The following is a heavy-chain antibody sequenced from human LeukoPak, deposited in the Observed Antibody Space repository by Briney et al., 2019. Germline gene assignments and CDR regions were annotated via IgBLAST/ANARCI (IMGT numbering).Heavy chain of an antibody. J-gene: IGHJ4*02. CDR1: GYTFTSYY. CDR2: INPSGGST. D-gene: IGHD5-18*01. V-gene: IGHV1-46*01. CDR3: AREVVDTAFDY. Sequence: ASVKVSCKASGYTFTSYYMHWVRQAPGQGLEWMGIINPSGGSTGYAQKFQGRVTMTRDTSTSTVYMELSSLRSEDTAVYYCAREVVDTAFDYWGQGTLVTVSS.